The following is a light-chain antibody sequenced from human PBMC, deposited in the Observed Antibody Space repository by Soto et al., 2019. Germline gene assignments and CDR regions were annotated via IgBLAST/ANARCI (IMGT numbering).Light chain of an antibody. CDR1: QSLLRSNGYNY. Sequence: DLVLTQSPLSLPVTPGEPASISCRSSQSLLRSNGYNYLDWYLQKPGQSPQLLIYLGSNRASGXPXXFGGSGSDTDFTPKISRLAAEDVGVYYCMQAIQTYTFGQGTKLEIK. CDR3: MQAIQTYT. J-gene: IGKJ2*01. CDR2: LGS. V-gene: IGKV2-28*01.